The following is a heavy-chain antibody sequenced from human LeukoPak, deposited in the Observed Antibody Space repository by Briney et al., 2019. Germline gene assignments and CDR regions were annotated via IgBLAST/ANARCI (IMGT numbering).Heavy chain of an antibody. J-gene: IGHJ5*02. D-gene: IGHD3-3*01. CDR3: ARDYGITTNWFDP. Sequence: GGAPRLPCGASGFTFRSYSMKWVRQAPGKGAEWGSSISSSSSYIYYADSVKGRFTISRDNAKNSLYLQMNSLRAEDTAVYYCARDYGITTNWFDPWGQGTLVTVSS. CDR1: GFTFRSYS. CDR2: ISSSSSYI. V-gene: IGHV3-21*01.